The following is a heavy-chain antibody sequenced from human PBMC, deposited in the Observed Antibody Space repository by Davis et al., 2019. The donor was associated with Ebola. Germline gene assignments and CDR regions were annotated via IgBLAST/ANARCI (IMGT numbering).Heavy chain of an antibody. Sequence: PSETLSLTCTVSGGSISSSRGWVRQPPGKGLEWIGSISFGGGTYYNPSLRTRVTISADTSQNQFSLKLNSVTAADTAVYYCARQGRGHTYGNFEYWGQGILVTVSS. D-gene: IGHD5-18*01. V-gene: IGHV4-39*01. CDR2: ISFGGGT. J-gene: IGHJ4*02. CDR3: ARQGRGHTYGNFEY. CDR1: GGSISSS.